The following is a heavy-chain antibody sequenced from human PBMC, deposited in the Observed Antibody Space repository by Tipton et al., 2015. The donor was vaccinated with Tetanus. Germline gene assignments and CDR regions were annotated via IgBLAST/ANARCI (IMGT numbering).Heavy chain of an antibody. V-gene: IGHV3-30-3*01. Sequence: SLRLSCAASGVTFSSFAMHWVRQAPGKGLEWVSFIAHDGNYKYEVESVKGRFTISRGNSGSTLFLQMNSLRAEDTAVYYCARDGGRYSSSTSYYRGNWGQGTLATVSS. CDR2: IAHDGNYK. CDR1: GVTFSSFA. J-gene: IGHJ1*01. CDR3: ARDGGRYSSSTSYYRGN. D-gene: IGHD2-2*01.